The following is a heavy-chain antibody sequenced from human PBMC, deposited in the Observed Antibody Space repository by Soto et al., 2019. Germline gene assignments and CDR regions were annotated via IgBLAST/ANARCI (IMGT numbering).Heavy chain of an antibody. J-gene: IGHJ6*02. CDR2: ISSSSSYT. Sequence: QVQLVESGGGLVKPGGSLILSCAASGFTFSDYYMSWIRQAPGKGLEWVSYISSSSSYTNYADSVKGRFTISRDNAKNSLYMQMNSLSAEDTAVYYCARDIIRSWPRGYGMDVWGHGTTVTVS. V-gene: IGHV3-11*06. CDR3: ARDIIRSWPRGYGMDV. D-gene: IGHD6-13*01. CDR1: GFTFSDYY.